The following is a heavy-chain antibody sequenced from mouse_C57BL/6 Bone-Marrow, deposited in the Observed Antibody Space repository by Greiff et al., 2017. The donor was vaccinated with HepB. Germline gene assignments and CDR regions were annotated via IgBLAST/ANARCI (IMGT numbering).Heavy chain of an antibody. CDR1: GYSITSGYY. CDR2: ISYDGSN. CDR3: AREGYGSSYDAMDY. D-gene: IGHD1-1*01. Sequence: EVKLVESGPGLVKPSQSLSLTCSVTGYSITSGYYWNWIRQFPGNKLEWMGYISYDGSNNYNPSLKNRISITRDTSKNQFFLKLNSVTTEDTATYYCAREGYGSSYDAMDYWGQGTSVTVSS. V-gene: IGHV3-6*01. J-gene: IGHJ4*01.